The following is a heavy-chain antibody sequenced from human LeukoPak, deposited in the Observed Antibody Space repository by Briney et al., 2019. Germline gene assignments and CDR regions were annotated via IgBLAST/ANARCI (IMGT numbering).Heavy chain of an antibody. CDR1: GFNVSSNF. CDR3: ARERPDGYTVDY. D-gene: IGHD5-18*01. CDR2: IYAGGST. Sequence: PGGSLRLSCAASGFNVSSNFMSWVRQAPGKGLEWVSVIYAGGSTYHADPVKGRFTISRDNSKNTLYLQMLSLRVEDTAVYYCARERPDGYTVDYWGQGTLVTVSS. J-gene: IGHJ4*02. V-gene: IGHV3-53*01.